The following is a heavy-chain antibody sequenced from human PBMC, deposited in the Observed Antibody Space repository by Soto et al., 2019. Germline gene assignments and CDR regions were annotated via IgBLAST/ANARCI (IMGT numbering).Heavy chain of an antibody. D-gene: IGHD1-26*01. Sequence: SETLSLTCTVSGGSISSYYWSWIRQPPGKGLEWIGYIYYSGSTNYNPSLKSRVTISVDTSKNQFSLKLSSVTAADTAVYYCARSGSYQYYFDYWGQGTLVTVSS. J-gene: IGHJ4*02. CDR1: GGSISSYY. CDR3: ARSGSYQYYFDY. V-gene: IGHV4-59*01. CDR2: IYYSGST.